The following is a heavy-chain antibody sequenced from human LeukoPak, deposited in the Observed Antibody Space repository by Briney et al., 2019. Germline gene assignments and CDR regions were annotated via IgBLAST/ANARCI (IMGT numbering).Heavy chain of an antibody. V-gene: IGHV3-23*01. CDR1: GFTFSSYS. Sequence: GGSLRLSFPASGFTFSSYSLNWVRQAPGKGLEWVSAILASGRGTHYSESVKGRFTISRDDSKNTLYLQMGSLRAEDTAVYFCAKDLAIRGDSWGQGTLVTVSS. CDR3: AKDLAIRGDS. J-gene: IGHJ5*01. CDR2: ILASGRGT.